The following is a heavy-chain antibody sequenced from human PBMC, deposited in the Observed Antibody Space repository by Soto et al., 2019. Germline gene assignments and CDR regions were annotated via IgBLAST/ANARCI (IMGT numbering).Heavy chain of an antibody. CDR2: IDYRGST. D-gene: IGHD3-22*01. J-gene: IGHJ4*02. V-gene: IGHV4-38-2*01. CDR1: DYSINSDYY. Sequence: PSETLSLTCAVSDYSINSDYYWGWIRQPPGKGLEWIGNIDYRGSTYYNPSLKSRITISVDTSKNHFSLKLTSVTAADTAVYYCTRVQVDDSSGYWFDYWGQGTLVTVSS. CDR3: TRVQVDDSSGYWFDY.